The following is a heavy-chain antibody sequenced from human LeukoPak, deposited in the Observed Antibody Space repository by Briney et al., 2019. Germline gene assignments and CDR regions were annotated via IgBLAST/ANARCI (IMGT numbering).Heavy chain of an antibody. CDR2: ISSSSSYI. Sequence: AGGSLRLSCAASGFTFSSYSMNWVRQAPGKGLEWVSSISSSSSYIYYADSVKGRFTISRDNAKNSLYLQMNSLRAEDTAVYYCARVKYFRNYYDFWSGPRGPFDYWGQGTLVTVSS. V-gene: IGHV3-21*01. CDR3: ARVKYFRNYYDFWSGPRGPFDY. J-gene: IGHJ4*02. D-gene: IGHD3-3*01. CDR1: GFTFSSYS.